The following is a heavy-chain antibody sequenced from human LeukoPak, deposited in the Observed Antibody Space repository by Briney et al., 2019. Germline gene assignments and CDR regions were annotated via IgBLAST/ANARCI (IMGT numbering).Heavy chain of an antibody. CDR2: IYYSGST. CDR1: GGSISSYY. D-gene: IGHD2-21*02. Sequence: SETLSLTCTVSGGSISSYYCSWTRQPPGKGLEWIGYIYYSGSTNYNPSLKSRVTISVDTSKNQFSLKLSSVTAADTAVYYCARLHCGGDCCRFDPWGQGTLVTVSS. CDR3: ARLHCGGDCCRFDP. V-gene: IGHV4-59*08. J-gene: IGHJ5*02.